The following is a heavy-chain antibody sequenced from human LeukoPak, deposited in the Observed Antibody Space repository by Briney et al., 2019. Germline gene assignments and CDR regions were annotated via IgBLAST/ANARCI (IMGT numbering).Heavy chain of an antibody. J-gene: IGHJ4*02. Sequence: PSETLSLTCAVYGGSFSGYYWSWIRQPPGKGLEWIGEINNSGSTNYNPSLKSRVTISVDTSKNQFSLKLSSVTAADTAVYYCARGTSAAGSDYWGQGTLVTVSS. D-gene: IGHD6-13*01. CDR2: INNSGST. CDR3: ARGTSAAGSDY. CDR1: GGSFSGYY. V-gene: IGHV4-34*01.